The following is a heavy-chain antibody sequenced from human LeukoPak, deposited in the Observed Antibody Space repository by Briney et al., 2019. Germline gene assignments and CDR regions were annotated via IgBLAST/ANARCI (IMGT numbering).Heavy chain of an antibody. CDR3: ARNYSPFDY. J-gene: IGHJ4*02. CDR1: GFTFSVYS. D-gene: IGHD3-10*01. CDR2: ISSDSGII. Sequence: EGSLRLSCAAPGFTFSVYSMNWVRQAPGRGLEWVSYISSDSGIIYYADSVKGRFTISRDNAKNSLYLQMDNLRAADTAVYYCARNYSPFDYWGQGTLVTVSS. V-gene: IGHV3-48*01.